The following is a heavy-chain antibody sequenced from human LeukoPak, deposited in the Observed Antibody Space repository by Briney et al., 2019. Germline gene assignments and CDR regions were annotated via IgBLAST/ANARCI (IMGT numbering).Heavy chain of an antibody. V-gene: IGHV4-31*02. CDR1: GFTFSSYAK. CDR2: IYYSGST. CDR3: GRSKGRGGIVVEEPYYYYMDV. J-gene: IGHJ6*03. D-gene: IGHD2-2*01. Sequence: LRLSCAASGFTFSSYAKSWVRQPPGKGLEWIGYIYYSGSTYYNPSLKSRVTISVDTSKNQFSLKLSSVTVAHTAVYYCGRSKGRGGIVVEEPYYYYMDVWGKGTTVTVSS.